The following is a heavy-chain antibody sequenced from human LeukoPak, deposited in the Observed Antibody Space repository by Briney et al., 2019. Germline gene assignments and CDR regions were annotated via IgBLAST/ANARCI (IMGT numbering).Heavy chain of an antibody. V-gene: IGHV1-46*01. Sequence: ASVKVSCKASGYIFTSYYMHWVRQAPGQGLEWMGIINPSGGSTSYAQKFQGRVTMTRDTSTSTVYMELSSLRSEDTAVYYCARVNYYYGSGSSFDYWGQGTLVTVSS. CDR1: GYIFTSYY. D-gene: IGHD3-10*01. CDR3: ARVNYYYGSGSSFDY. J-gene: IGHJ4*02. CDR2: INPSGGST.